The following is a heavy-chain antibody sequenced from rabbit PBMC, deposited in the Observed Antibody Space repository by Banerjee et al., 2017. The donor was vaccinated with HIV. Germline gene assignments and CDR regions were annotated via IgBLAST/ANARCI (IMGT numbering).Heavy chain of an antibody. CDR3: ARRDYGSSTYDDL. D-gene: IGHD8-1*01. CDR1: GIDFSYYG. CDR2: ISSGGST. V-gene: IGHV1S47*01. Sequence: QEQLVESGGGLVTLGGSLKLSCKVSGIDFSYYGISWVRQAPGKGLEWIGWISSGGSTYYASWVNGRFTISSHNAQNTLYLQLNSLTAADTATYFCARRDYGSSTYDDLWGPGTLVTVS. J-gene: IGHJ4*01.